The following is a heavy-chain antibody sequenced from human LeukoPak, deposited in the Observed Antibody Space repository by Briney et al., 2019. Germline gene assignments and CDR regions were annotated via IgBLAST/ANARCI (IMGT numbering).Heavy chain of an antibody. Sequence: GGSLRLSCAASGFTFSSYSMNWVRQAPGKGLEWVSSISSSSSYIYYADSVKGRFTISRDNAKNSLYLQMNSLRAEDTAMYYCARANWAGIEAPATDYWGQGTLVTVSS. CDR1: GFTFSSYS. V-gene: IGHV3-21*01. J-gene: IGHJ4*02. D-gene: IGHD2-15*01. CDR2: ISSSSSYI. CDR3: ARANWAGIEAPATDY.